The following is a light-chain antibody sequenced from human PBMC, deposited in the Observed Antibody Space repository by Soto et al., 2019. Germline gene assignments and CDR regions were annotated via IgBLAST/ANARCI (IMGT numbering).Light chain of an antibody. CDR3: SSYTSSSTPLV. J-gene: IGLJ3*02. CDR1: SSDVGGYNY. V-gene: IGLV2-14*01. Sequence: QSVLTQPASVSGSPGQSITMSCTGTSSDVGGYNYVSWYQQHPGKAPKLMIHDVTNRPSGVSNRFSGSKSGNTASLTISGLQAEDEADYYCSSYTSSSTPLVFGGGTKLTVL. CDR2: DVT.